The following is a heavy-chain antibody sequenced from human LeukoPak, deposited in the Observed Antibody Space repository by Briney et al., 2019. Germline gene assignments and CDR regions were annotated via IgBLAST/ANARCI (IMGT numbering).Heavy chain of an antibody. J-gene: IGHJ6*02. V-gene: IGHV3-74*01. CDR1: GFTLSSYW. Sequence: PGGSLRLSCAASGFTLSSYWIHWVRQVPGKGLVWVSRISSDGTTANYADSVKGRFTISRDNAKNRLHLQMNTLRVEDTAVYYCAREYEVYRTQYYYGMDVWGQGATVTVSS. D-gene: IGHD3-16*01. CDR2: ISSDGTTA. CDR3: AREYEVYRTQYYYGMDV.